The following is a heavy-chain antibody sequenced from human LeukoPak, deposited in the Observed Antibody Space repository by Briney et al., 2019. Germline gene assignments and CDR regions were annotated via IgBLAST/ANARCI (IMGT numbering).Heavy chain of an antibody. V-gene: IGHV3-23*01. CDR3: AKDPYSGSYYGRGYFDN. CDR2: ISGSGGST. D-gene: IGHD1-26*01. J-gene: IGHJ4*02. CDR1: GFTFSSYA. Sequence: PGGSLRLSCAASGFTFSSYAMSSVRQAPGKGMEWVSAISGSGGSTYYADSVKGRFTISRDNSKNTLYLQMTSLRAEDTAVYYCAKDPYSGSYYGRGYFDNWGQGTLVSVSS.